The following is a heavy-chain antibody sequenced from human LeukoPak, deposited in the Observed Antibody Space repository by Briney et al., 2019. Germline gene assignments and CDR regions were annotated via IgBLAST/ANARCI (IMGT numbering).Heavy chain of an antibody. V-gene: IGHV4-38-2*02. CDR1: GYSISSGYY. CDR3: ARQSSGCSSTSCYPRGPFDI. D-gene: IGHD2-2*01. Sequence: PSETLSLTCTVSGYSISSGYYWGWIRQPPGKGLEWIGSIYHSGSTYYNPSLKSRVTISVDTSKNRFSLKLSSVTAADTAVYYCARQSSGCSSTSCYPRGPFDIWGQGTMVTVSS. CDR2: IYHSGST. J-gene: IGHJ3*02.